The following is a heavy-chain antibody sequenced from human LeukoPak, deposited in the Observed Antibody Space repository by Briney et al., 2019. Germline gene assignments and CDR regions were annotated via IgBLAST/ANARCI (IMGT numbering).Heavy chain of an antibody. J-gene: IGHJ3*02. CDR3: ARVLAGTKSDAFDI. CDR2: IIPILGIA. Sequence: AASVKVSSKASGGTFSIYAISWVRQAPGQGLEWMGRIIPILGIANYAQKFQGRVTITADKSTSTAYMELSSLRSEDTAVYYCARVLAGTKSDAFDIWGQGTMVTVSS. CDR1: GGTFSIYA. D-gene: IGHD1-1*01. V-gene: IGHV1-69*04.